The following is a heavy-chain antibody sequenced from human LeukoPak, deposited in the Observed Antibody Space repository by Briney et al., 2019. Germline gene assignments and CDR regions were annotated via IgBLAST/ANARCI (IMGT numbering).Heavy chain of an antibody. J-gene: IGHJ4*02. V-gene: IGHV3-15*01. Sequence: PGGSLRLSCAASGFNFTDAWMSWVRQAPGKGLEWVGRIKSKTHGGTTHYAAPVKGRFTISRDDSKNTLYLQMNSLKTEDTAVYSCTREGPYLDYWGQGSLVTVSS. CDR3: TREGPYLDY. CDR1: GFNFTDAW. CDR2: IKSKTHGGTT.